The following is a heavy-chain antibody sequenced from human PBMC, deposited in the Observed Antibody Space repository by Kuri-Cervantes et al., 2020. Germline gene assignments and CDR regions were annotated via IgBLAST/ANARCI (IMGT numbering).Heavy chain of an antibody. Sequence: GGSLRLSCAASGFTFSSFWMHWVRQIPGKGLVWVARINSDGSSTRYADSVKGRFTISRDNAKNTLYLQMNSLSAEDTAVYYCARGGSSTYYYYYYMDVWGKGTTVTVSS. CDR1: GFTFSSFW. V-gene: IGHV3-74*01. CDR3: ARGGSSTYYYYYYMDV. J-gene: IGHJ6*03. D-gene: IGHD2-2*01. CDR2: INSDGSST.